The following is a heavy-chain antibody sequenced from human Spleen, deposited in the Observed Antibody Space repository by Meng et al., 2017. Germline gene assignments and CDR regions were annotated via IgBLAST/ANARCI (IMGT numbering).Heavy chain of an antibody. CDR3: ARDPATYCSSTSCPTGNWFDP. CDR1: GYTFTGYY. CDR2: INPNSGGT. V-gene: IGHV1-2*02. J-gene: IGHJ5*02. D-gene: IGHD2-2*01. Sequence: ASVKVSCKASGYTFTGYYMHWVRQAPGQGLEWMGWINPNSGGTNYAQKFQGRVTLTRDTSISTAYMELSRLRSDDTAVYYCARDPATYCSSTSCPTGNWFDPWGQGTLVTVSS.